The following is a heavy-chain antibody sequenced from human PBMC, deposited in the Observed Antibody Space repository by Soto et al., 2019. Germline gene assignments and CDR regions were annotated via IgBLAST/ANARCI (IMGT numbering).Heavy chain of an antibody. J-gene: IGHJ4*02. CDR2: IYPGDSDT. V-gene: IGHV5-51*01. D-gene: IGHD6-13*01. CDR1: GYSFSTYW. CDR3: ARSPRSSPYFDY. Sequence: GESLKISCTASGYSFSTYWIAWVRQMPGKGLEWMGIIYPGDSDTRYSPSFQGQVTISDDTSTKTAYLQWISLKASDSAFYFCARSPRSSPYFDYWGQGALVTVSS.